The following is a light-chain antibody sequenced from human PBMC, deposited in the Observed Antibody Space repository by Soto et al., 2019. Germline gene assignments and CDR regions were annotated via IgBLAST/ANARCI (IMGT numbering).Light chain of an antibody. Sequence: EVVMTQSPATLSVSPGESATLSCRASQRISSNLAWYQQRPGQAPTLLIYGASTRATGIPARSSGSGSEREFTLTISSLQSEDIAVYYCQQYNNWPPWTFGQGTKVEI. V-gene: IGKV3D-15*01. CDR2: GAS. CDR3: QQYNNWPPWT. CDR1: QRISSN. J-gene: IGKJ1*01.